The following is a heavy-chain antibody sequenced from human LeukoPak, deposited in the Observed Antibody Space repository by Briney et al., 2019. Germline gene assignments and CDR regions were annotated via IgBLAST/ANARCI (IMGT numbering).Heavy chain of an antibody. CDR1: GFTLSKYW. V-gene: IGHV3-74*01. CDR2: ISSDGTTT. J-gene: IGHJ4*02. Sequence: GGSLRLSCTASGFTLSKYWMHWVRQAPGKGLAWVSRISSDGTTTAYADSVKGRFTISRDSAKNMLYLQMNSLRVEDTAMYYCASPGDNYAVLGLRYWGQGTLVTVSS. CDR3: ASPGDNYAVLGLRY. D-gene: IGHD3-10*02.